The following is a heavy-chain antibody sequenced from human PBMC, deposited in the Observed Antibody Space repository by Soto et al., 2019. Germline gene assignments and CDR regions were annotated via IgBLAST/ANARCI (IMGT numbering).Heavy chain of an antibody. J-gene: IGHJ4*02. CDR3: AKVTTIFGVVPGAVGYFDY. CDR2: ISGSGGST. V-gene: IGHV3-23*01. CDR1: GFTFSSYA. D-gene: IGHD3-3*01. Sequence: GGSLRLSCAASGFTFSSYAMSWVRQAPGKGLEWVSAISGSGGSTYYADSVKGRFTISRDNSKNTLYLQMNSLRAEDTAVYYCAKVTTIFGVVPGAVGYFDYWGQGTLVTVSS.